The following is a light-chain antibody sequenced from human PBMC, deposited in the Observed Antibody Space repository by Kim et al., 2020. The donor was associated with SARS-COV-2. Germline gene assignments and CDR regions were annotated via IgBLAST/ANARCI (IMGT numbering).Light chain of an antibody. J-gene: IGKJ5*01. CDR3: QHYGDLPIT. Sequence: DIQMTQSPSSLSASVGDRVTITCQASQDVSIYLNWYRQKPGKAPELLIYDASNLETGVPSRFSGSGSGTDFSFTISSLLPEDIATYYCQHYGDLPITFGQGTRLEIK. V-gene: IGKV1-33*01. CDR2: DAS. CDR1: QDVSIY.